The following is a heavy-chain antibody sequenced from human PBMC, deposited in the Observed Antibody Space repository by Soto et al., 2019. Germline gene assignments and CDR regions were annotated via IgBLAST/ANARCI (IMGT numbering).Heavy chain of an antibody. D-gene: IGHD3-22*01. CDR2: ISSSSSYI. Sequence: LRLSCAASGFTFSSYSMNWVRQAPGKGLEWVSSISSSSSYIYYADSVKGRFTISRDNAKNSLYLQMNSLRAEDTAVYYCARNGDSSGYYYYYGMDVWGQGTTVTVSS. J-gene: IGHJ6*02. CDR3: ARNGDSSGYYYYYGMDV. V-gene: IGHV3-21*01. CDR1: GFTFSSYS.